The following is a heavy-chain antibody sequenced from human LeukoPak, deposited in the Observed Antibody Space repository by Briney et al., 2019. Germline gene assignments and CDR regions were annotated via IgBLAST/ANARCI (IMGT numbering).Heavy chain of an antibody. CDR3: ARARGIPVGFDP. CDR2: IYYSGST. D-gene: IGHD6-19*01. J-gene: IGHJ5*02. Sequence: SETLSLTCTVSGGSISSYYWSWIRQPPGKGLEWIGYIYYSGSTNYNPSLKSRVTISVDTSKNQFSRKLSSVTAADTAVYYWARARGIPVGFDPWGQGTLVTVSS. V-gene: IGHV4-59*01. CDR1: GGSISSYY.